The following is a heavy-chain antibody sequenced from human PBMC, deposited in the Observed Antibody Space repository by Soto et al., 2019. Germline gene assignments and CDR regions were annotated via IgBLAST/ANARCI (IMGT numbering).Heavy chain of an antibody. CDR3: ARRTNYYDSSGYHPSDAFDI. CDR1: GGSISSSSYY. J-gene: IGHJ3*02. CDR2: IYYSGST. V-gene: IGHV4-39*01. Sequence: SETLSLTCTVSGGSISSSSYYWGWIRQPPEKGLEWIGSIYYSGSTYYNPSLKSRVTISVATSKIQFSLKLSSVTAADTAVYYCARRTNYYDSSGYHPSDAFDIWGQGTMGTVSS. D-gene: IGHD3-22*01.